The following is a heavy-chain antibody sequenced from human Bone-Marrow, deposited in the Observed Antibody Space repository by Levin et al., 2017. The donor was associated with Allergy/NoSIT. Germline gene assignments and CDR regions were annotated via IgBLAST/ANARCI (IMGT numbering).Heavy chain of an antibody. CDR3: ASVVEPGTLEDWLDP. V-gene: IGHV4-30-2*01. CDR2: IYQSGVT. J-gene: IGHJ5*02. Sequence: PSETLSLTCVVSGGSISSGDYSWTWIRQPPGKGLEWIGYIYQSGVTYYNPSLPRPATISMDTSKNQFSLNLSSVTAADPAGYYCASVVEPGTLEDWLDPWGKGTLVTVSS. CDR1: GGSISSGDYS. D-gene: IGHD1-1*01.